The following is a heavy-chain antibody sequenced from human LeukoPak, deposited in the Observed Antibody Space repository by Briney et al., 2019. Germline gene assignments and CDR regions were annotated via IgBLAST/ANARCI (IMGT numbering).Heavy chain of an antibody. CDR2: IYHSGTT. CDR3: ARVGITVAGPFDY. J-gene: IGHJ4*02. D-gene: IGHD6-19*01. V-gene: IGHV4-38-2*01. CDR1: GYSISSDYF. Sequence: SETLSLTCAVSGYSISSDYFWGWIRQPPGRGLEWLGSIYHSGTTYYNPSLKSRVTISVDTSKNQFSLKLSSVTAADTALYYCARVGITVAGPFDYWGQGTLVAVSS.